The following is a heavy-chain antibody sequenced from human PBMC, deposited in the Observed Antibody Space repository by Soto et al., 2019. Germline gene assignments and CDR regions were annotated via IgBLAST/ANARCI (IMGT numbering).Heavy chain of an antibody. D-gene: IGHD6-19*01. Sequence: SETLSLTCTLSGGSFSNYYWTWIRQHPGKGLEWHGNIFYIGSTNYNPSLKSRVTISEDRSKNQFSLNLSSVTAADTAVYYCAREVRIAVAGPPYQYYGMDVWGQGATVTVSS. CDR2: IFYIGST. V-gene: IGHV4-59*01. CDR1: GGSFSNYY. CDR3: AREVRIAVAGPPYQYYGMDV. J-gene: IGHJ6*02.